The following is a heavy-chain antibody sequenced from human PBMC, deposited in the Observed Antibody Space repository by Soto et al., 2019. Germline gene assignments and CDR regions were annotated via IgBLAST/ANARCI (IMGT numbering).Heavy chain of an antibody. CDR2: ISYDGSNK. CDR3: AKGEDFWSGPPPFDP. CDR1: GFTFSSYG. V-gene: IGHV3-30*18. Sequence: QVQLVESGGGVVQPGRSLRLSCAASGFTFSSYGMHWVRQAPGKGLEWVAVISYDGSNKYYADSVKGRFTISRDNSKNTLYLQMNSLRAEDTAVYYCAKGEDFWSGPPPFDPWGQGTLVTASS. D-gene: IGHD3-3*01. J-gene: IGHJ5*02.